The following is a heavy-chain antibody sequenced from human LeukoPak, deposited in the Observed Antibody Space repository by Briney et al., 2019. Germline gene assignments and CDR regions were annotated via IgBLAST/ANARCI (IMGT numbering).Heavy chain of an antibody. CDR1: GFTFDDYA. D-gene: IGHD2-21*02. V-gene: IGHV3-9*01. CDR2: ISWNSGSI. CDR3: AKDMGSIVVVTGYIDY. Sequence: GRSLRLSCAASGFTFDDYAMHWVRQAPGKGLEWVSGISWNSGSIGYADSVKGRFTISRDNAKNSLYLQMNSLRAEDTALYYCAKDMGSIVVVTGYIDYWGQGTLVTVSS. J-gene: IGHJ4*02.